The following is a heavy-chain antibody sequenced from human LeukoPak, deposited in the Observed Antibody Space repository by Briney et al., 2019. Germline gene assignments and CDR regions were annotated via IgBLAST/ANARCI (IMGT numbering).Heavy chain of an antibody. Sequence: GGYLRRYCSAAGFTCSSYARHRVRHAPGQGLEWVAVISYDGSNKSYADSVKGRFTISRDNSKNTLYLQMNSLRAEDTAVYYCARDGGDYGGASFDPWGQGTLVTVSS. CDR1: GFTCSSYA. CDR3: ARDGGDYGGASFDP. D-gene: IGHD4-17*01. CDR2: ISYDGSNK. J-gene: IGHJ5*02. V-gene: IGHV3-30-3*01.